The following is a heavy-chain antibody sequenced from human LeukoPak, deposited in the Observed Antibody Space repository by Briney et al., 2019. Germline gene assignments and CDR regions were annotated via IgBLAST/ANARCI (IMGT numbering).Heavy chain of an antibody. Sequence: RSSETLSLTCTVSGGSISSSSYYWGWIRQPPGKGLEWIGSIYYSGSTYYNPSLKSRVTISVDTSKNQFSLKLSSVTAADTAVYYCARHRSKDYVWGSYRYGPYYYMDVWGKGTTVTISS. V-gene: IGHV4-39*01. D-gene: IGHD3-16*02. CDR3: ARHRSKDYVWGSYRYGPYYYMDV. J-gene: IGHJ6*03. CDR2: IYYSGST. CDR1: GGSISSSSYY.